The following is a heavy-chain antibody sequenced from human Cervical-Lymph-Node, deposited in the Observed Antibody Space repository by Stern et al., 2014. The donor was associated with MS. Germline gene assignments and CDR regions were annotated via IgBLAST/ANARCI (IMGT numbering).Heavy chain of an antibody. Sequence: EMQLVESGGGLVKPGGSLRLSCAASGFTFSSYSMNWVRQAPGKGLEWVSSISSSSSYIYYADSVKGRFTISRDNAKNSLYLQMNSLRAEDTAVYYCARSRGAVALFDYWGQGTLVTVSS. CDR2: ISSSSSYI. V-gene: IGHV3-21*01. J-gene: IGHJ4*02. CDR1: GFTFSSYS. D-gene: IGHD6-19*01. CDR3: ARSRGAVALFDY.